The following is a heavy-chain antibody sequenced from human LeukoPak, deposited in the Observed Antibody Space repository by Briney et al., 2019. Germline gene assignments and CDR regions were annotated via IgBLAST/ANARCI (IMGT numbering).Heavy chain of an antibody. D-gene: IGHD2-2*02. CDR3: ATDCSSTSCYSWFDP. Sequence: ASVNVSCKVSGYTLTELSMHWVRQAPGKGHEWMGGFDPEDGETIYAQKFQGRVTMTEDTSTDTAYMELSSLRSEDTAVYYCATDCSSTSCYSWFDPWGQGTLVTVSS. CDR2: FDPEDGET. J-gene: IGHJ5*02. V-gene: IGHV1-24*01. CDR1: GYTLTELS.